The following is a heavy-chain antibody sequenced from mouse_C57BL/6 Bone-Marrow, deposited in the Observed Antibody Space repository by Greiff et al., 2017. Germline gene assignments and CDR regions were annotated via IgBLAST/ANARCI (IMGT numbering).Heavy chain of an antibody. V-gene: IGHV1-50*01. Sequence: QVQLQQPGAELVKPGASVKLSCKASGYTFTSYWMQWVKQRPGQGLEWIGEIDPSDSYTNYNQKFKGKATLTVDTSSSTAYMQLSSLTSEDSAVYYCARHTPRYYYAMDYWGQGTSVTVSS. CDR1: GYTFTSYW. CDR3: ARHTPRYYYAMDY. CDR2: IDPSDSYT. J-gene: IGHJ4*01.